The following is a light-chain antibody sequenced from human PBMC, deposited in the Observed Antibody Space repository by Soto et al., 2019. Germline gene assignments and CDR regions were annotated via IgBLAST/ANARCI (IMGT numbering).Light chain of an antibody. CDR3: QQYDSSWT. V-gene: IGKV1-5*02. CDR1: QSISSW. CDR2: DVS. Sequence: DIPMTQSPSTLSASVGDRVTFICRASQSISSWLAWYQQKPGKAPKLLIFDVSNLESGVPSRFSGSGSGTEFTLTISSLQPDDFATYYCQQYDSSWTFGQGTRVEIK. J-gene: IGKJ1*01.